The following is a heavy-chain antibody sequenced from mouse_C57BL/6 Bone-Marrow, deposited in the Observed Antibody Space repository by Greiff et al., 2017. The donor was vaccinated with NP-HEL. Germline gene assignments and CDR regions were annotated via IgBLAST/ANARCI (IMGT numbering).Heavy chain of an antibody. CDR3: VAYGNFGWYFDV. D-gene: IGHD2-1*01. CDR2: INPNNGGT. V-gene: IGHV1-26*01. CDR1: GYTFTDYY. Sequence: VQLQQSGPELVKPGASVKISCKASGYTFTDYYMNWVKQSHGKSLEWIGDINPNNGGTSYNQKFKGKATLTVDKSSSTAYMELRSLTSEDSAVYYCVAYGNFGWYFDVWGTGTTVTVSS. J-gene: IGHJ1*03.